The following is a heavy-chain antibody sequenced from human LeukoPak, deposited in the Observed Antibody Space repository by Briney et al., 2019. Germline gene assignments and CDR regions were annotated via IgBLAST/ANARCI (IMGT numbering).Heavy chain of an antibody. D-gene: IGHD3-9*01. CDR3: AREKILTGQGGSFDT. Sequence: ASVKVSCKASGFTFSSYDMNWVRQATGQGLEWMGWMNPNSGNTGYAQKFQGRVTMTRDSSRSTAYMELSSLRSEDTAVYYCAREKILTGQGGSFDTWGQGTMVTVSS. J-gene: IGHJ3*02. CDR1: GFTFSSYD. CDR2: MNPNSGNT. V-gene: IGHV1-8*01.